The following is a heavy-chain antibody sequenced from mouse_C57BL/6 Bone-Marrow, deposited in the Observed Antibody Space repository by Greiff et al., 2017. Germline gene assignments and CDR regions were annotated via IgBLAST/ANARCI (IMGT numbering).Heavy chain of an antibody. D-gene: IGHD2-12*01. CDR2: ISYDGSN. Sequence: EVQLMESGPGLVKPSQSLSLTCSVTGYSITSGYYWNWIRQFPGNKLEWMGYISYDGSNNYNPSLKNRISITRDTSKNQFFLKLNSVTTEDTATYYCARGGSYYKIYWGQGTTLTVSS. V-gene: IGHV3-6*01. J-gene: IGHJ2*01. CDR3: ARGGSYYKIY. CDR1: GYSITSGYY.